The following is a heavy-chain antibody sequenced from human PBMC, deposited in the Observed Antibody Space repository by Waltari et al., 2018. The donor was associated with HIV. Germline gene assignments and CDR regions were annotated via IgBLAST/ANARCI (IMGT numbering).Heavy chain of an antibody. D-gene: IGHD3-16*01. CDR2: MKPNSGNT. V-gene: IGHV1-8*01. J-gene: IGHJ4*02. CDR3: ARGRVGGGYYFDY. Sequence: QVQLVQSGAEVKKPGASVKVSCKASGYTFTSYDINWVRQATGQGLEWMGWMKPNSGNTGYTQKVQGRVTMTRNTSISTAYMELSSLRSGDTAVYFCARGRVGGGYYFDYWGQGTLVTVSS. CDR1: GYTFTSYD.